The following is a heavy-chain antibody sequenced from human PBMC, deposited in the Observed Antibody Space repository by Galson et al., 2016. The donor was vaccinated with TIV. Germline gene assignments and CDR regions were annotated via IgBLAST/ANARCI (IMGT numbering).Heavy chain of an antibody. J-gene: IGHJ4*02. V-gene: IGHV1-8*02. D-gene: IGHD4-17*01. CDR2: MNPNSGNT. CDR3: ARSGDYGDY. CDR1: GYTFTSYD. Sequence: SVKVSCKASGYTFTSYDINWVRQAPGQGLEWMGWMNPNSGNTGYAQKFRGRVTMPRNTSVRTAYMELSSLRSEDTAVYYCARSGDYGDYWGQGTLVTVSS.